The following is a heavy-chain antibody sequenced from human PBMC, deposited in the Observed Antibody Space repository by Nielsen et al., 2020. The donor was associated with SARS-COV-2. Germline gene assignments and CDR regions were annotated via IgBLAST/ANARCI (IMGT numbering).Heavy chain of an antibody. Sequence: GESLKISCEVSGFTFSTYGMHWVRQAPGKGLEWVAVISYDGSNKYYADSVKGRFTISRDNSKNTLYLQMNSLRAEDTAVYYCAKGRGYSYGYFDYWGQGTLVTVSS. D-gene: IGHD5-18*01. J-gene: IGHJ4*02. V-gene: IGHV3-30*18. CDR3: AKGRGYSYGYFDY. CDR2: ISYDGSNK. CDR1: GFTFSTYG.